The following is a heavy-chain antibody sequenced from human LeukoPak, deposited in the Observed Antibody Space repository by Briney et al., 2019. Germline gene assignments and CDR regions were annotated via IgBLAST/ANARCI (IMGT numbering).Heavy chain of an antibody. CDR3: ATYINWVAGDV. CDR2: IDEDGKTI. D-gene: IGHD1-1*01. Sequence: GGSLRLSCAASGFTFNSYWMHWVRQAPGKGLVWVSRIDEDGKTIDYADSVKGRFTISRDNAKGSVFLQMNSLRAEDTAIYHCATYINWVAGDVWGQGATVIVSS. V-gene: IGHV3-74*01. CDR1: GFTFNSYW. J-gene: IGHJ6*02.